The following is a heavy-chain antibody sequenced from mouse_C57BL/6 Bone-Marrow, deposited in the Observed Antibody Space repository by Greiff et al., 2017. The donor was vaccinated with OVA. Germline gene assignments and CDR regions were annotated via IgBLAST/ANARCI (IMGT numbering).Heavy chain of an antibody. CDR1: GFNIKDDY. CDR3: TSVLLY. J-gene: IGHJ3*01. CDR2: IDPENGDT. V-gene: IGHV14-4*01. Sequence: EVQGVESGAELVRPGASVKLSCTASGFNIKDDYMHWVKQRPEQGLEWIGWIDPENGDTEYASKFQGKATITADTSSNTAYLQLSSLTSEDTAVYYCTSVLLYWGQGTLVTVYA.